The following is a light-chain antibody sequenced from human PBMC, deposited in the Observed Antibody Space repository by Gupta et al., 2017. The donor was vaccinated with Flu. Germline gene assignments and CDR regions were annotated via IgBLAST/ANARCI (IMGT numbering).Light chain of an antibody. CDR1: QSVSSN. CDR3: LHDNYWPRT. V-gene: IGKV3-15*01. J-gene: IGKJ1*01. CDR2: GAS. Sequence: EIVMTQSPVTLSVSPGERATLSCRASQSVSSNLAWYQQKPGQAPRLLIYGASTRATGIPARFSGSGSGTEFTLTISSLQSEDLAFYYCLHDNYWPRTFGLGTKVDIK.